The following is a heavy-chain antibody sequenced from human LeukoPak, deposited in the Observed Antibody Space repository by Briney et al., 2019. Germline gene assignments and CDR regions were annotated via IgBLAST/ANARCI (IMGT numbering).Heavy chain of an antibody. CDR1: GFTFSSYS. Sequence: GSLRLSCAASGFTFSSYSMNWVRQAPGKGLEWVSSISSSGSSVYYADSVKGRFTISRDNAKNSLYLQMNSLRAEDTAVYYCARERGYSYGYGDYWGQGILVTVSS. D-gene: IGHD5-18*01. CDR2: ISSSGSSV. CDR3: ARERGYSYGYGDY. J-gene: IGHJ4*02. V-gene: IGHV3-21*01.